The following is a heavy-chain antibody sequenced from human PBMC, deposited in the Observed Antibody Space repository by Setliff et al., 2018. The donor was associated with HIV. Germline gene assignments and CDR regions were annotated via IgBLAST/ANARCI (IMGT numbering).Heavy chain of an antibody. CDR2: IYQTGTT. J-gene: IGHJ4*02. V-gene: IGHV4-38-2*01. D-gene: IGHD2-15*01. Sequence: PSETLSLTCAVSGFSINSGYYWGWIRQPPGKGLEWIGSIYQTGTTYYNPSLKSRVTISADTSKNQFSLKLSSVTAADTAVYYCARAWGQWSSLDYWGQGTLVTVSS. CDR3: ARAWGQWSSLDY. CDR1: GFSINSGYY.